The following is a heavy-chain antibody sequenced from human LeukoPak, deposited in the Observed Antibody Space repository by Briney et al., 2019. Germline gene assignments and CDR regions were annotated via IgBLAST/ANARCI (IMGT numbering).Heavy chain of an antibody. J-gene: IGHJ4*02. Sequence: SETLPLTCAVYGGSFSGYYWSWIRQPPGKGLEWIGEINHSGSTNYNPSLKSRVTISVDTSKNQFSLKLSSVTAADTAVYYCARAGEYYFDYWGQGTLVTASS. CDR2: INHSGST. CDR1: GGSFSGYY. D-gene: IGHD1-26*01. CDR3: ARAGEYYFDY. V-gene: IGHV4-34*01.